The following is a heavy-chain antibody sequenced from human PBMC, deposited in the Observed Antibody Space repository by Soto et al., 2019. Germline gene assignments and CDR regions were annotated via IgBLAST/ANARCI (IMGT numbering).Heavy chain of an antibody. Sequence: QVQLQQWGAGLLKPSETLSLTCAVYGGSFSGYYWSWIRQPPGKGLEWIGEINHSGSTNYNPSLKSRVTISVDTSKNQFSLKLSSVTAADTAVYYWARGFGDIVVVVAATGPFDPWGQGTLVTVSS. CDR2: INHSGST. D-gene: IGHD2-15*01. J-gene: IGHJ5*02. CDR1: GGSFSGYY. V-gene: IGHV4-34*01. CDR3: ARGFGDIVVVVAATGPFDP.